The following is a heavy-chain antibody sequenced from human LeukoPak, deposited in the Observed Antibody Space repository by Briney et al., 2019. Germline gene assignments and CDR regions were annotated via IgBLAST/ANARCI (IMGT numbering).Heavy chain of an antibody. CDR3: ARFHSSGYPYLDY. Sequence: GGSLRLSCAASGFTFSDYYMSWIRQAPGKGLEWVSYISSSSSYTNYADSVKGRFTISRDNAKNSLYLQMNSLRAEDTAVYYCARFHSSGYPYLDYWGQGTLVTVSS. V-gene: IGHV3-11*06. CDR2: ISSSSSYT. D-gene: IGHD3-22*01. CDR1: GFTFSDYY. J-gene: IGHJ4*02.